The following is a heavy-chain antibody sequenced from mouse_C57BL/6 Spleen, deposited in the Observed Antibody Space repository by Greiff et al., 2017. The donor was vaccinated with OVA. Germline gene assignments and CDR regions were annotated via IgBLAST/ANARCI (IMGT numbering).Heavy chain of an antibody. CDR3: ARKEFYYDYDGYFDY. CDR2: IDPSDSST. J-gene: IGHJ2*01. D-gene: IGHD2-4*01. Sequence: VQLQQPGAELVMPGASVKLSCKASGYTFTSYWMHWVKQRPGQGLEWIGEIDPSDSSTNYNQKFKGKSTLTVYKSSSTAYMHLSSLTSEDSAVYYCARKEFYYDYDGYFDYWGQGTTLTVSS. CDR1: GYTFTSYW. V-gene: IGHV1-69*01.